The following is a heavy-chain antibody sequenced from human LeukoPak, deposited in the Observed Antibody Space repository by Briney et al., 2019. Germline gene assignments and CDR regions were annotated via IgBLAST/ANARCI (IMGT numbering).Heavy chain of an antibody. CDR2: ISYDGSNK. CDR1: GFTFSSYG. Sequence: GRSLRLSCAASGFTFSSYGMHWVRQAPGKGLEWVALISYDGSNKDYADSVKGRFTISRDNSKNTLYLQMNSLRPEDTAVYYCARWRTGAIFDYWGQGTLVIVSS. CDR3: ARWRTGAIFDY. D-gene: IGHD1-7*01. J-gene: IGHJ4*02. V-gene: IGHV3-30*03.